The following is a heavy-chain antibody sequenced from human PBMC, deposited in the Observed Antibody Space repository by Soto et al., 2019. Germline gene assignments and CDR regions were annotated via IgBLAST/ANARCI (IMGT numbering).Heavy chain of an antibody. CDR2: ISGSGGST. D-gene: IGHD6-19*01. CDR1: GFTFSNYA. CDR3: ASRSSGGYFDY. V-gene: IGHV3-23*01. J-gene: IGHJ4*02. Sequence: GGSLRLSCAASGFTFSNYAMNWVRQAPGKGLEWVSVISGSGGSTYYADSVKGRFTISRDNSKNTLYLQMNSLRAEDTAVYYCASRSSGGYFDYWGQGTLVTVSS.